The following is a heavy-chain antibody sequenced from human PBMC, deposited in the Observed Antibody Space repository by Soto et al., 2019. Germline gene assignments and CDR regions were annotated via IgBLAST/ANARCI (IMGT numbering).Heavy chain of an antibody. CDR1: GFTFSSYS. Sequence: GGSLRLSCAASGFTFSSYSMNWVRQAPGKGLEWVSSISSSSSYIYYADSVKGRFTISRDNAKNSLYLQMNSLRAEDTAVYYCARDLDLRELVDFDYWGQGTPVTVSS. D-gene: IGHD6-6*01. V-gene: IGHV3-21*01. J-gene: IGHJ4*02. CDR3: ARDLDLRELVDFDY. CDR2: ISSSSSYI.